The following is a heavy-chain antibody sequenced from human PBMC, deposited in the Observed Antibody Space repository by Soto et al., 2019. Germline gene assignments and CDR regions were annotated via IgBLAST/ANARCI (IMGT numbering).Heavy chain of an antibody. Sequence: PGGSLRLSCAASGFSVSSNYMSWVRQAPGKGLEWVSVIYIGGGTSYADSVKGRFTISRDTSKDTLYLQMNSLSAEDTAVYYCARGSAPSDYYYAMDVWGQGTTVTVSS. D-gene: IGHD3-3*01. CDR2: IYIGGGT. CDR1: GFSVSSNY. J-gene: IGHJ6*02. CDR3: ARGSAPSDYYYAMDV. V-gene: IGHV3-53*01.